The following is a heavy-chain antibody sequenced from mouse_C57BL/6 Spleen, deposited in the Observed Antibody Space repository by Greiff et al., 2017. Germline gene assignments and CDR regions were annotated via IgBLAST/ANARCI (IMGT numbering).Heavy chain of an antibody. D-gene: IGHD1-1*01. CDR2: INPNNGGT. CDR1: GYTFTDYN. J-gene: IGHJ2*01. V-gene: IGHV1-22*01. Sequence: EVQLQQSGPELVKPRASVKMSCKASGYTFTDYNMHWVKQSHGKSLEWIGYINPNNGGTSYNQKFKGKATLTVNKSSSTAYMELRSLTSEDSAVYYCANYYGSSSFDYWGQGTTLTVSS. CDR3: ANYYGSSSFDY.